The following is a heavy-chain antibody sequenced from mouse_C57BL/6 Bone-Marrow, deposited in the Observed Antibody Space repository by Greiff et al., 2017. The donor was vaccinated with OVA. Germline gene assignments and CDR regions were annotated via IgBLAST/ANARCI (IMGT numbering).Heavy chain of an antibody. Sequence: QVHVKQPGAELVRPGSSVKLSCKASGYTFTSYWMHWVKQRPIQGLEWIGNIDPSDSETHYNQKFKDKATLTVDKSSSTAYMQLSSLTSEDSAVYYCARSPYYYAMDYWGQGTSVTVSS. V-gene: IGHV1-52*01. CDR1: GYTFTSYW. CDR2: IDPSDSET. J-gene: IGHJ4*01. D-gene: IGHD2-10*01. CDR3: ARSPYYYAMDY.